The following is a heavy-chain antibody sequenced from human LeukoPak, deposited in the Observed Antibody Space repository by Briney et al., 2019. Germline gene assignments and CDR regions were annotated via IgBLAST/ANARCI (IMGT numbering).Heavy chain of an antibody. Sequence: TGGTLRLSCAASGFTFSSYHMSWVRQAPGKGLEWASGIINSGGSTHYADSVKGRFTISRDNSKNTLYLQMNSLRAEDTAVYYCAKVSGSGSYWIAPEYYYYMDVWGKGTTVTISS. CDR1: GFTFSSYH. CDR3: AKVSGSGSYWIAPEYYYYMDV. D-gene: IGHD3-10*01. V-gene: IGHV3-23*01. J-gene: IGHJ6*03. CDR2: IINSGGST.